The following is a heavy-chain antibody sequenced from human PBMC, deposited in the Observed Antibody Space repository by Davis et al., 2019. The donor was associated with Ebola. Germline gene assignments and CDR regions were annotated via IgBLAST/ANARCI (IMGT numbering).Heavy chain of an antibody. Sequence: GESLKISCAASGFTFSSYSMNWVRQAPGKGLEWVSSISSSSSYIYYADSVKGRFTISRDNAKNSLYLQMNSLRAEDTAVYYCARGPTGYVPYYFDYWGQGTLVTASS. CDR2: ISSSSSYI. CDR1: GFTFSSYS. J-gene: IGHJ4*02. D-gene: IGHD3-9*01. V-gene: IGHV3-21*04. CDR3: ARGPTGYVPYYFDY.